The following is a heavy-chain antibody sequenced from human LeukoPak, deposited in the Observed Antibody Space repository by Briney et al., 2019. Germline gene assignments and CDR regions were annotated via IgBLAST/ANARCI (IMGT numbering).Heavy chain of an antibody. D-gene: IGHD3-10*01. CDR2: IYYSGST. Sequence: SETLSLTCTVSGGSISSYYWSWIRQPPGKGLEWIGYIYYSGSTNYNPSLKSRVTISVDTSKNQFSLKLSSVTAADTAIYYCARAREARQYFGELLSPFDYWGQGILVTVSS. V-gene: IGHV4-59*01. CDR3: ARAREARQYFGELLSPFDY. CDR1: GGSISSYY. J-gene: IGHJ4*02.